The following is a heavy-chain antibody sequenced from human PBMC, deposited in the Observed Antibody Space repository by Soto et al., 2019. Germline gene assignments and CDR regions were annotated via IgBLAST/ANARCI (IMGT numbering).Heavy chain of an antibody. V-gene: IGHV3-30*03. J-gene: IGHJ4*02. D-gene: IGHD3-10*01. CDR3: ARDSGWPILNFDN. Sequence: GGSLRLSCAASDFDFSSYGIHWVRQAPGKGLEWVAASSYDGRETFYADSAKGRFTVSKEMSKNTAFLQMNALRHEDTAVYFCARDSGWPILNFDNWGQGTPVTVSA. CDR2: SSYDGRET. CDR1: DFDFSSYG.